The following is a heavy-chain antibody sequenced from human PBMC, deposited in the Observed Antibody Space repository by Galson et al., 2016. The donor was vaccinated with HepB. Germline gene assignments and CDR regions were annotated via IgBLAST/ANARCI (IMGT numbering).Heavy chain of an antibody. CDR2: ISYDGTTK. V-gene: IGHV3-30*04. Sequence: SLRLSCAASGFTFRSYTMHWVRQAPGKGLEWVSVISYDGTTKHYADSVKGRFTISRDDSKNTLYLQMNSLRAEDTAVYYCARDRNSGSFYAHFQHWGQATRVTVAS. CDR3: ARDRNSGSFYAHFQH. D-gene: IGHD1-26*01. J-gene: IGHJ1*01. CDR1: GFTFRSYT.